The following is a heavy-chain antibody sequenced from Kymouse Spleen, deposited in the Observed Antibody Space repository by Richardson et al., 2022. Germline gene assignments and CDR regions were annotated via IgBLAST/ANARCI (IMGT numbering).Heavy chain of an antibody. CDR3: ARRGPYSSSIGMDV. CDR2: TRNKANSYTT. CDR1: GFTFSDHY. Sequence: EVQLVESGGGLVQPGGSLRLSCAASGFTFSDHYMDWVRQAPGKGLEWVGRTRNKANSYTTEYAASVKGRFTISRDDSKNSLYLQMNSLKTEDTAVYYCARRGPYSSSIGMDVWGQGTTVTVSS. J-gene: IGHJ6*02. D-gene: IGHD6-6*01. V-gene: IGHV3-72*01.